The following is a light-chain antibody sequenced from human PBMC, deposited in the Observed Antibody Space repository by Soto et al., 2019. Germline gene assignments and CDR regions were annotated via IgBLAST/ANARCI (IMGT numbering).Light chain of an antibody. CDR1: QSVTANY. V-gene: IGKV3-20*01. J-gene: IGKJ1*01. Sequence: EIALTQSPGTLSLSPGERATLSCRASQSVTANYLAWYQQKPGQAPSLLIYAASIGATGIPDRFSGSGSGTYFTLTISRLEPEDVDVYYCLQDGKPLWTCGKGTKVELK. CDR2: AAS. CDR3: LQDGKPLWT.